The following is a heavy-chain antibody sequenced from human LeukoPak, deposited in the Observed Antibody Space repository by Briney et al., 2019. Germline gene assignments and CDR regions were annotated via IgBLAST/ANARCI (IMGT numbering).Heavy chain of an antibody. D-gene: IGHD2-15*01. J-gene: IGHJ4*02. V-gene: IGHV4-59*11. CDR1: GGSISSHC. CDR2: IYYSGST. Sequence: SETLSLTCTVSGGSISSHCWSWIRQPPGKGLEWIGYIYYSGSTNYNPSLKSRVTISVDTSKNQFSLKLSSVTAADTAVYYCAGGPSVVAAPLDYWGQGTLVTVSS. CDR3: AGGPSVVAAPLDY.